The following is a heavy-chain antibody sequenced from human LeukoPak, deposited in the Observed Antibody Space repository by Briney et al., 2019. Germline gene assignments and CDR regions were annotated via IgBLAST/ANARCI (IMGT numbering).Heavy chain of an antibody. CDR2: IYYSGNT. CDR1: GGSNNSDY. V-gene: IGHV4-59*08. D-gene: IGHD1-26*01. Sequence: SETLSLTCTVSGGSNNSDYWSWIRQPPGKGLEWIGYIYYSGNTNYSPSLKSRVTITVDTSRKQFSLKLSSVTAADTAVYYCARRSLVRTVGYYYGMDVWGQGTTVTVSS. CDR3: ARRSLVRTVGYYYGMDV. J-gene: IGHJ6*02.